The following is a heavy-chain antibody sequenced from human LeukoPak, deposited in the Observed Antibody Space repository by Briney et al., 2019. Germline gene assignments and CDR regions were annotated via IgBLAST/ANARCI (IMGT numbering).Heavy chain of an antibody. Sequence: SETLSLTCTVSGGSITSSFYWSWIRQSPGKGLEWIGYIYNSGGTKYNPSLKSRLTISVDTSKNQFSLNLSSVTAADTAVYYCARDVGATPGYFDYWGQGTLVTVSS. CDR2: IYNSGGT. CDR3: ARDVGATPGYFDY. V-gene: IGHV4-59*01. CDR1: GGSITSSFY. J-gene: IGHJ4*02. D-gene: IGHD1-26*01.